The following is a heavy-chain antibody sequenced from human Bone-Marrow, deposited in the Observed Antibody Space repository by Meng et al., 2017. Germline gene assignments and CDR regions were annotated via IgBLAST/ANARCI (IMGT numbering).Heavy chain of an antibody. V-gene: IGHV1-69*13. CDR2: IIPIFGTA. Sequence: SVKVSCKASGGTFSSYAISWVRQAPGQGLEWMRGIIPIFGTANYAQKFQGRVTITADESTSTAYMELSSLRSEDTAVYYCASPLREYYYDSSGFLYYFDYWGQGTLVTVSS. J-gene: IGHJ4*02. CDR1: GGTFSSYA. CDR3: ASPLREYYYDSSGFLYYFDY. D-gene: IGHD3-22*01.